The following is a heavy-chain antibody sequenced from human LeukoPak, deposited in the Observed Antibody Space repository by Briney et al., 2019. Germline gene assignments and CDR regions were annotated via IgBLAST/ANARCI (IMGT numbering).Heavy chain of an antibody. CDR1: GGPISSSSYY. CDR3: ARRMGVGLPFDY. J-gene: IGHJ4*02. CDR2: IYYSGST. V-gene: IGHV4-39*07. D-gene: IGHD2-15*01. Sequence: PSETLSLTCTASGGPISSSSYYWGGIRQPPGKGLNGIGSIYYSGSTYYNPSLKSRVTISVDTSKNQFSLKLSSVTAADTAVYYCARRMGVGLPFDYWGQGTLVTVSS.